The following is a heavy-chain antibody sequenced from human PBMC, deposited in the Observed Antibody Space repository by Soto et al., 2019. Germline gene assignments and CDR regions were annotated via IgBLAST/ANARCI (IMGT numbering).Heavy chain of an antibody. CDR2: IYYSGST. CDR3: ARFGSGSYSPTTFDY. Sequence: QVQLQESGPGLVKPSQTRSLTCTVSGGSISSAGYYWSWIRQHPGKGLEWIGYIYYSGSTYYNPSLKSRVTISVDTSKNQFSLKLSSVTAADTAVYYCARFGSGSYSPTTFDYWGQGTLVTVSS. J-gene: IGHJ4*02. CDR1: GGSISSAGYY. V-gene: IGHV4-31*03. D-gene: IGHD3-10*01.